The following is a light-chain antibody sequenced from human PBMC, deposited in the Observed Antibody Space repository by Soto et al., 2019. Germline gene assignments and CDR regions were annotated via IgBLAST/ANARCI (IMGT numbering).Light chain of an antibody. Sequence: DIVLKQCPASLSLXAGVXRTHYCRASQTVISRYLAWYQQKPGQAPRLLIFDASTRATGIPDRFSGSGSGTDFTLTISRLDPEDYAVYYCQQYGSSLTFGGGTKVDIK. CDR2: DAS. CDR3: QQYGSSLT. V-gene: IGKV3-20*01. J-gene: IGKJ4*01. CDR1: QTVISRY.